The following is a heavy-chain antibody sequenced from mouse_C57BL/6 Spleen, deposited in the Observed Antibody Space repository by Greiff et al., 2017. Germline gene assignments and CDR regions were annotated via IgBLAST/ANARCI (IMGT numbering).Heavy chain of an antibody. J-gene: IGHJ3*01. V-gene: IGHV1-85*01. CDR1: GYTFTSYD. CDR2: IYPRGGST. CDR3: ARGGIYYGYDVGFAY. Sequence: QVQLQQSGPELVKPGASVKLSCKASGYTFTSYDINWVKQRPGQGLEWIGWIYPRGGSTKSNEKFKGKATWTVDTSSSTAYMELHSLTSEDSAVYFCARGGIYYGYDVGFAYWGQGTLVTVSA. D-gene: IGHD2-2*01.